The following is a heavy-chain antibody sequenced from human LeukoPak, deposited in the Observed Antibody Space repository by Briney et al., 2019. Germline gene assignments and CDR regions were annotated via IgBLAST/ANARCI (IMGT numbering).Heavy chain of an antibody. D-gene: IGHD3-3*01. CDR1: GFTVSSNY. CDR2: IYSGGTT. CDR3: ASTRFSPTYYYYYMDF. V-gene: IGHV3-53*01. J-gene: IGHJ6*03. Sequence: GGSLRLSCGASGFTVSSNYMNWVRQAPGKGLEWVSLIYSGGTTYYADSVEGRFAISRDSSKNTLYLQMNSLRAEDTAVYYCASTRFSPTYYYYYMDFWGKGTTVTVSS.